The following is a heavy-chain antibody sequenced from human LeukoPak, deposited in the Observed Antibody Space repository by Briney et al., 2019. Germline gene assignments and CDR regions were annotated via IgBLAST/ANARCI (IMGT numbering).Heavy chain of an antibody. Sequence: ETLSLTCTVYGGSFSPYYWNWIRQAPGKGLEWVSAISGSGGSTYYADSVKGRVTISRDKSRNTVDLQINSLRAEDTAVYYCAKDGSWSFDYWGQGTLVTVSS. CDR2: ISGSGGST. J-gene: IGHJ4*02. V-gene: IGHV3-23*01. CDR3: AKDGSWSFDY. D-gene: IGHD6-13*01. CDR1: GGSFSPYY.